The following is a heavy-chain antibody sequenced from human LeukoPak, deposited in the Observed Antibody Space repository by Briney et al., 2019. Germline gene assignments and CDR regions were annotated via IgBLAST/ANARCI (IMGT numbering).Heavy chain of an antibody. D-gene: IGHD6-19*01. CDR3: ASGGERYSSGWYGDY. CDR2: INPNSGGT. CDR1: GYTFTGYY. V-gene: IGHV1-2*02. J-gene: IGHJ4*02. Sequence: ASVKVPCKASGYTFTGYYMHWVRQAPGQGLEWMGWINPNSGGTKYAQKFQGRVTMTRDTSISTAYMELSRLTSDDTAVYYCASGGERYSSGWYGDYWGQGTLVTVSS.